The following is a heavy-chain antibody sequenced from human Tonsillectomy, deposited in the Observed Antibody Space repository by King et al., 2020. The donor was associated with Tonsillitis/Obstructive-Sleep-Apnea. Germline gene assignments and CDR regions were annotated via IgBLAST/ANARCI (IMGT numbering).Heavy chain of an antibody. Sequence: QLVQSGGGVVQPGRSLRLSCAASGFTFSSYGMHWVRQAPGKGLEWVAVISYDGSNKYYADSVKGRFPISRDNSKNTVYLQMNSLRAEDTAVYYCAKDPTDIVVVPAAMPNADYYMDVWGKGTTVTVSS. D-gene: IGHD2-2*01. CDR1: GFTFSSYG. CDR3: AKDPTDIVVVPAAMPNADYYMDV. J-gene: IGHJ6*03. CDR2: ISYDGSNK. V-gene: IGHV3-30*18.